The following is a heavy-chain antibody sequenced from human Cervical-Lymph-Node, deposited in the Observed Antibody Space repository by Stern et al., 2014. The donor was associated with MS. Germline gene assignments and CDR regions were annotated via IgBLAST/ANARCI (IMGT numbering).Heavy chain of an antibody. V-gene: IGHV3-33*01. D-gene: IGHD2-15*01. J-gene: IGHJ4*02. CDR3: ARDRHDLGYCSGGSCYLPDY. CDR1: GFTFSSYG. CDR2: IWYDGSNK. Sequence: HVQLMQSGGGVVQPGRSLRLSCAASGFTFSSYGMHWVRQAPGKGLEWVAVIWYDGSNKYYADSVKGRFTISRDNSKNTLYLQMNSLRAEDTAVYYCARDRHDLGYCSGGSCYLPDYWGQGTLVTVSS.